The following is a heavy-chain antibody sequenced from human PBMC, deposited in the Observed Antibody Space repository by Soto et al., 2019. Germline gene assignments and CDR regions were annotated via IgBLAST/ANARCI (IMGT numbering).Heavy chain of an antibody. Sequence: SETLSLTCTVSGGSISSSSYYWGWIRQPPGKGLEWIGSIYYSGSTYYNPSLKSRVTISVDTSKDQFSLKLSSVTAADTAVYYRARHVRGTSDAYYYYYYMDVWGKGTTVTVSS. J-gene: IGHJ6*03. CDR2: IYYSGST. V-gene: IGHV4-39*01. CDR1: GGSISSSSYY. D-gene: IGHD3-16*01. CDR3: ARHVRGTSDAYYYYYYMDV.